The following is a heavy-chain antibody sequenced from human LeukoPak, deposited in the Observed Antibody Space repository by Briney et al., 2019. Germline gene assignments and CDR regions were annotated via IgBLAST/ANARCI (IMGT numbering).Heavy chain of an antibody. J-gene: IGHJ4*02. D-gene: IGHD2/OR15-2a*01. V-gene: IGHV3-30*02. CDR2: IRYDGSNK. Sequence: GGSLRLSCAASGFTFSSYGMHWIRQAPGKGLEWVAFIRYDGSNKYYADSVKGRFTISRDNSKNTLYLQMNSLRAEDTAVYYCVRDWAPASMQAAPFDCWGQGTLVTVSS. CDR1: GFTFSSYG. CDR3: VRDWAPASMQAAPFDC.